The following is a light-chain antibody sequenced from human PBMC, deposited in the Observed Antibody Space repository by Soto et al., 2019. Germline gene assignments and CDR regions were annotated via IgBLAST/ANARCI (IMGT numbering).Light chain of an antibody. V-gene: IGLV2-14*01. J-gene: IGLJ3*02. Sequence: QSALTQPASVSGSPGRSITISCTGTSVDVGSYNFVSWYQQHPGKAPKLMISGVSNRPSGVSSRFSGSKSGNTASLTISGLQAEDEADYYCSSYVTGNTWMFGGGTKVTVL. CDR1: SVDVGSYNF. CDR2: GVS. CDR3: SSYVTGNTWM.